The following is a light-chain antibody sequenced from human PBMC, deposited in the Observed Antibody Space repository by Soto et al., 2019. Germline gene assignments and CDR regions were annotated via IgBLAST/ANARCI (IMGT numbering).Light chain of an antibody. CDR2: GAS. Sequence: EIVLTQSPGTLSLSPGERVTLSCRASQRVSNNYLAWYQQKPGQAPRLLIYGASSRATAIPDRFSGSGSGTDFTLTISRLEPEDFAVYYCQQYGSSPWLTFGGGTKVEIK. CDR3: QQYGSSPWLT. J-gene: IGKJ4*01. V-gene: IGKV3-20*01. CDR1: QRVSNNY.